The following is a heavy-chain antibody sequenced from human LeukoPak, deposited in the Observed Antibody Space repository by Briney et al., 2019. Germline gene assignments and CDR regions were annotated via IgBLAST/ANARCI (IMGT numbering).Heavy chain of an antibody. J-gene: IGHJ4*02. V-gene: IGHV3-23*01. Sequence: PGGSLRLSCAASGFTFRNYGMNWFRQAPGKGLEWVLAFSARGSTYYADSVKGRFTVSRDNSENMLYLQMNSLRAEDTAVYYCAQDLSYIGLDNWGQGTLVTVSS. CDR1: GFTFRNYG. D-gene: IGHD2-15*01. CDR2: FSARGST. CDR3: AQDLSYIGLDN.